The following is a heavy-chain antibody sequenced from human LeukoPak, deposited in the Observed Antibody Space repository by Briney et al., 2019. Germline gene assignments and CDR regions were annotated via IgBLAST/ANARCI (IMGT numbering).Heavy chain of an antibody. CDR1: GFTFSDYY. Sequence: LRLSCAASGFTFSDYYMSWIRQPPGKGLEWIGEINHSGSTNYNPSLKSRVTISVDTSKNQFSLKLSSVTAADTAVYYCAGQVAVAGIWFDPWGQGTLVTVSS. V-gene: IGHV4-34*08. CDR3: AGQVAVAGIWFDP. D-gene: IGHD6-19*01. J-gene: IGHJ5*02. CDR2: INHSGST.